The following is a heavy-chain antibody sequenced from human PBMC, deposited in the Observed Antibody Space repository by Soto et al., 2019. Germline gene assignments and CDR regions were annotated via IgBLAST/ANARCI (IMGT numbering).Heavy chain of an antibody. Sequence: EVQLLESGGGLVQPGGSLRLSCAASGFTFSSYAMSWVRQAPGKGLEWVSAISGSGGSTYYADSVKGRFTISRDNSKNKLYLKMNSLRADDTAVYYCAKEVGYSSGWDGFDYCGQATLVTVSS. D-gene: IGHD6-19*01. CDR3: AKEVGYSSGWDGFDY. J-gene: IGHJ4*02. V-gene: IGHV3-23*01. CDR1: GFTFSSYA. CDR2: ISGSGGST.